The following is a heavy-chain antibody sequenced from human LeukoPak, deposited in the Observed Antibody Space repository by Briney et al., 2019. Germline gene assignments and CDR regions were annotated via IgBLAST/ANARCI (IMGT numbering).Heavy chain of an antibody. V-gene: IGHV1-18*01. CDR2: ISAYNGNT. Sequence: GASVKVSCKASGYTLTSYGISWVRQAPGQGLEWMGWISAYNGNTNYAQKLQGRVTMTTDTSTSTAYMELRSLRSDDTAVYYCARPISDVVVVPAAKYGMDVWGQGTTVTVSS. CDR3: ARPISDVVVVPAAKYGMDV. CDR1: GYTLTSYG. J-gene: IGHJ6*02. D-gene: IGHD2-2*01.